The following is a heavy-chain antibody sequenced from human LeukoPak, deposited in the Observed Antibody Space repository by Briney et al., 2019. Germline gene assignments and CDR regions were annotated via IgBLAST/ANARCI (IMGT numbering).Heavy chain of an antibody. D-gene: IGHD4-23*01. Sequence: ASVKVSCKASGYTFTGYYMHWVRQAPGQGLEWMGWINPNSGGTNYAQKFQGRVTMTRDTSISTAYMELSRLRSDDTAVYYCARRGHDYGGNSYYYYYMDVWGKGTTVTVSS. CDR1: GYTFTGYY. V-gene: IGHV1-2*02. CDR2: INPNSGGT. CDR3: ARRGHDYGGNSYYYYYMDV. J-gene: IGHJ6*03.